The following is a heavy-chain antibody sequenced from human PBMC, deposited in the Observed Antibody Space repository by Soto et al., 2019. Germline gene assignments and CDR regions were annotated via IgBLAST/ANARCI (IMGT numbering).Heavy chain of an antibody. CDR2: IYYSGST. J-gene: IGHJ6*02. D-gene: IGHD6-19*01. CDR3: ARERGWAVAGDYYYYGMDV. V-gene: IGHV4-59*01. Sequence: TLSLTCTVSGGSISSYYWSWIRQPPGKGLEWIGYIYYSGSTNYNPSLKSRVTISVDTSKNQFSLKLSSVTAADTAVYYCARERGWAVAGDYYYYGMDVWGQGTTVTVSS. CDR1: GGSISSYY.